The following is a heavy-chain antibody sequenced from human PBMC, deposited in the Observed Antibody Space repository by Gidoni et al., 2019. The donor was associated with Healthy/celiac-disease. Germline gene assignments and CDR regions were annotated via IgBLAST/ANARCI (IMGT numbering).Heavy chain of an antibody. CDR2: ISYDGSNK. V-gene: IGHV3-30*18. D-gene: IGHD6-19*01. J-gene: IGHJ4*02. CDR3: AKDRTILAVAGTSPFDY. CDR1: GFTFSSYR. Sequence: QVQLVESGGGVVQPGRSLRLSCAASGFTFSSYRMHWVRQAPGKGLEWVAVISYDGSNKYYADSVKGRFTTSRDNSKNTLYLQMNSLRAEDTAVYYCAKDRTILAVAGTSPFDYWGQGTLVTVSS.